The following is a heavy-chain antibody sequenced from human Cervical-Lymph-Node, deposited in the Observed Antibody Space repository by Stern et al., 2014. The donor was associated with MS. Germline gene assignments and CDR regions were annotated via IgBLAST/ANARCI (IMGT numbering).Heavy chain of an antibody. CDR1: GFTFEDYD. J-gene: IGHJ4*02. D-gene: IGHD1-14*01. V-gene: IGHV3-9*01. CDR3: ANAAGIGHFEY. CDR2: IRWNSGYR. Sequence: EVQLVESGGGLVQPGRSLRLSCAASGFTFEDYDMHWVRQTPGKGLEWVAGIRWNSGYRDYADSVKGRFTISRDNAKNALYLQMNSLRQDDTALYYCANAAGIGHFEYWGQGTLVTVSS.